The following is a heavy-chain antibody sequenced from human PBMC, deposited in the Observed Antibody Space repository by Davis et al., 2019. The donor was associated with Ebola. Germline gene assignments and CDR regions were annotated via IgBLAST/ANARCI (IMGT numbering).Heavy chain of an antibody. V-gene: IGHV3-74*03. J-gene: IGHJ6*04. CDR2: INRDGSTT. CDR3: ARRSGYNYGYEGMDV. Sequence: GESLKISCAASGFTFSSYWMHWVRQAPGKGLVWVSCINRDGSTTTYADSVKGRFTISRDNAENTLYLQMNSLRAEDTAVYYCARRSGYNYGYEGMDVWGKGTTVTVSS. CDR1: GFTFSSYW. D-gene: IGHD5-18*01.